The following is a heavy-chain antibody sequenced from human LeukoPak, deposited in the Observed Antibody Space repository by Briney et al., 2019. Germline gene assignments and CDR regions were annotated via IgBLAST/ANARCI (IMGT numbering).Heavy chain of an antibody. CDR1: GYSFTSYW. V-gene: IGHV5-51*04. J-gene: IGHJ4*02. Sequence: GESLKISCKGSGYSFTSYWIGWVRQMPGKGLEWMGIIYPGDSDTRYSPSFQGQVTISADKPISTAYLQWSSLKASDTAMYYCARIVVPAAITSGFDYWGQGTLVTVSS. D-gene: IGHD2-2*01. CDR2: IYPGDSDT. CDR3: ARIVVPAAITSGFDY.